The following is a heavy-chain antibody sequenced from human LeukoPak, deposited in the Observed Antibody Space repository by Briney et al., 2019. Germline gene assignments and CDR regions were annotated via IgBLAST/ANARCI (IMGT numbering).Heavy chain of an antibody. V-gene: IGHV3-74*01. CDR1: GFTFSSYW. Sequence: VGSLRLSCAASGFTFSSYWMHWVRQAPGKGLVWVSRINRDGSSTSYAESVKGRFNISRDNAKNALYLQMNSLRAEDTAVYYCARASTIYCSSTSCYLDYWGQGTLGTL. J-gene: IGHJ4*02. CDR3: ARASTIYCSSTSCYLDY. CDR2: INRDGSST. D-gene: IGHD2-2*01.